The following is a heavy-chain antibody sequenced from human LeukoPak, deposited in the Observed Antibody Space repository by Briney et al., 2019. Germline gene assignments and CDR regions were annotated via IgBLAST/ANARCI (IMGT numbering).Heavy chain of an antibody. V-gene: IGHV4-59*08. CDR2: IYNSGST. Sequence: KPSETLSLTCTVSGDSISSYYWSWIRQPPGKGLEWIGYIYNSGSTNYNPSLKSRVTISVDTSKNQFSLKLSSVTVADTAVYYCARVRELLVRRDAFDIWGQGTMVTVSS. J-gene: IGHJ3*02. D-gene: IGHD1-26*01. CDR1: GDSISSYY. CDR3: ARVRELLVRRDAFDI.